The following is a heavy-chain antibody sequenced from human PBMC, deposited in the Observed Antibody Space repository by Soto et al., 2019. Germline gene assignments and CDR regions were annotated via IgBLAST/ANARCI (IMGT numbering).Heavy chain of an antibody. J-gene: IGHJ6*02. CDR1: GFTFSAYW. Sequence: GGSLRLSCAASGFTFSAYWMHWVRQAPGKGLVWVSRTNTDGTATTYADSVEGRFTISRDNAKNMLYLQMNSLRAEDTAVYYCTRGHYYGMDVWGQGTTVTVSS. V-gene: IGHV3-74*03. CDR3: TRGHYYGMDV. CDR2: TNTDGTAT.